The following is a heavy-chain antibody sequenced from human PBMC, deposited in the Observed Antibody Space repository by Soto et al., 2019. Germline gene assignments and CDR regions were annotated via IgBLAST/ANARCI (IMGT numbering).Heavy chain of an antibody. J-gene: IGHJ6*02. CDR1: GFTFSAYW. Sequence: GGSLRLSCAASGFTFSAYWMHWVRQAPGKGLVWVSRTNTDGTATTYADSVEGRFTISRDNAKNMLYLQMNSLRAEDTAVYYCTRGHYYGMDVWGQGTTVTVSS. V-gene: IGHV3-74*03. CDR3: TRGHYYGMDV. CDR2: TNTDGTAT.